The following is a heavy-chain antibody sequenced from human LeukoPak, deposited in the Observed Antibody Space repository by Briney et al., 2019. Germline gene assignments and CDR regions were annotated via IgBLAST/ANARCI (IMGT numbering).Heavy chain of an antibody. V-gene: IGHV4-59*08. Sequence: PSETLSLTCTVSGGSISSYYWSWIRQPPGKGLEWSGYIYYSGSTNYNPSLKSRVTIAVDTYKNQFSLKLSSATAADTAVYYCARLIDSYYGSGSYYYYYYYMDVWGKGTTVTVSS. J-gene: IGHJ6*03. CDR3: ARLIDSYYGSGSYYYYYYYMDV. D-gene: IGHD3-10*01. CDR2: IYYSGST. CDR1: GGSISSYY.